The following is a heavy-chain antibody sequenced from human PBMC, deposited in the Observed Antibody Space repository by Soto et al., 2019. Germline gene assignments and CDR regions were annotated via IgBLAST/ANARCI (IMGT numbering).Heavy chain of an antibody. CDR3: ARAERGFGEQTLDY. J-gene: IGHJ4*02. CDR1: GGSISGYY. CDR2: IYYSGST. D-gene: IGHD3-10*01. Sequence: PSETLSLTCTVSGGSISGYYWSWIRQHPGKGLEWIGYIYYSGSTYYNPSLKSRVTISVDTSKNQFSLKLSSVTAADTAVYYCARAERGFGEQTLDYWGQGTLVTVSS. V-gene: IGHV4-31*03.